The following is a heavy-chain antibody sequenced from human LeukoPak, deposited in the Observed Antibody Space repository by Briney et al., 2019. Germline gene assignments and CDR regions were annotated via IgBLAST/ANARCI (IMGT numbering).Heavy chain of an antibody. Sequence: ASVKVSCKASGYTFTSYDINWVRQATGQGLEWMGWMNPNSGNTGYAQKFQGRVTMTEDTSTDTAYMELSSLRSEDTAVYYCATGYYGSGPHPLWDYWGQGTLVTVSS. CDR2: MNPNSGNT. D-gene: IGHD3-10*01. CDR1: GYTFTSYD. CDR3: ATGYYGSGPHPLWDY. J-gene: IGHJ4*02. V-gene: IGHV1-8*02.